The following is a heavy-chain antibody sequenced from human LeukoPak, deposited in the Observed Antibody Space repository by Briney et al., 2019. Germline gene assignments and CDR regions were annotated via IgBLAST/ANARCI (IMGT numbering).Heavy chain of an antibody. Sequence: GGSLRLSCSASGFTFSSYAMHWVRQAPGKGLEYVSAISSNGGSTYYADSVKGRFTISRDNSKNTLYLQMSSLRAEDTAVYYCVKGSDTAMVPFDYWGQGTLVTVSS. J-gene: IGHJ4*02. CDR3: VKGSDTAMVPFDY. CDR2: ISSNGGST. CDR1: GFTFSSYA. V-gene: IGHV3-64D*06. D-gene: IGHD5-18*01.